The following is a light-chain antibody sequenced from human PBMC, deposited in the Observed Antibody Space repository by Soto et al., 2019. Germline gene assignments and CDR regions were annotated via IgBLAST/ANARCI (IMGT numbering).Light chain of an antibody. CDR3: QQYNNWLT. CDR2: GAS. Sequence: EIVMTQSPATLSVSPGERATLSCRASQSVSSNLAWYQQKPGQAPRLLIYGASTRATGIPARFSGSGSGTEFTLTISSLQSEYFAVYYCQQYNNWLTFGQGTKLEIK. CDR1: QSVSSN. J-gene: IGKJ2*01. V-gene: IGKV3-15*01.